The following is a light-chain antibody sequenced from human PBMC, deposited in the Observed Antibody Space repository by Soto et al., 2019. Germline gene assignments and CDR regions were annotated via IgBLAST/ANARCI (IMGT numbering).Light chain of an antibody. Sequence: QSALTQPASVSGSPGQSMTISCTGTNSDVGSYKLVSWYQQHPGKAPQLIISEDSKRPSGVYNRFSGFKSPNTASLTISGLPAEDEADYYCCSYTGSRWVFGGGTQLTVL. CDR3: CSYTGSRWV. CDR1: NSDVGSYKL. CDR2: EDS. J-gene: IGLJ3*02. V-gene: IGLV2-23*01.